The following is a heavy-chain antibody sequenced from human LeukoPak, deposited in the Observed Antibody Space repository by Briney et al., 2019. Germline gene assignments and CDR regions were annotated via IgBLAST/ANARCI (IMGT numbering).Heavy chain of an antibody. Sequence: SQTLSLTCTVSGGSISSGTSSWSWIRQPPGQGPEWIGYIYQSGTTYYNPSLKSRVSISVDRSKNQFSLKLSSVTAADTAVYYCARKVYAASLDYWGQGTLVTVSS. CDR2: IYQSGTT. CDR1: GGSISSGTSS. CDR3: ARKVYAASLDY. D-gene: IGHD2-8*01. J-gene: IGHJ4*02. V-gene: IGHV4-30-2*01.